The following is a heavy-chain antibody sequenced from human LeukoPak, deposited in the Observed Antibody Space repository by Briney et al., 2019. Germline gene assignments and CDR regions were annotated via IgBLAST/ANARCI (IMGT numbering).Heavy chain of an antibody. J-gene: IGHJ5*02. CDR3: AKGTGINHYHWIDP. CDR1: KVTFSDYA. D-gene: IGHD3/OR15-3a*01. CDR2: ISGSGGNT. Sequence: GGSLRLSCAASKVTFSDYAMNWVGQVQGKGLNWASGISGSGGNTYYADSVKGRFTISRDNSKNTLYLQMNSLRAEDTALYYCAKGTGINHYHWIDPWGQGTQVTVSS. V-gene: IGHV3-23*01.